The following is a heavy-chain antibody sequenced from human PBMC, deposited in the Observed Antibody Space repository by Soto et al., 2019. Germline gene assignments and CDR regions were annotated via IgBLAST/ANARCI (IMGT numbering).Heavy chain of an antibody. Sequence: SETLALTCTVSGGSITSSSHFWGWVRQPPGKGLEWIGTIYFTGNTYYTPSLKSRLTMSIDTSKNEFSLRLNSVTAADTAVYYCAGQTFTIAAASYGRSNWFDPWGPGTPAPVYS. J-gene: IGHJ5*02. CDR2: IYFTGNT. CDR3: AGQTFTIAAASYGRSNWFDP. D-gene: IGHD6-25*01. V-gene: IGHV4-39*01. CDR1: GGSITSSSHF.